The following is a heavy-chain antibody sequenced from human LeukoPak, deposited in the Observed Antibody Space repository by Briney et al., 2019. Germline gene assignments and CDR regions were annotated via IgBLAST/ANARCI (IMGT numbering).Heavy chain of an antibody. CDR3: ARGGYSYGIGFDY. CDR1: NDSISNYY. D-gene: IGHD5-18*01. V-gene: IGHV4-59*01. Sequence: ALETLSLTCTVSNDSISNYYWSWIRQPPGKSLEWIGYIYYSGSTNYYPSHKSRVTMSIDTSKSQFSLKLRSVTAADTAVYYCARGGYSYGIGFDYWGQGALVTVSS. J-gene: IGHJ4*02. CDR2: IYYSGST.